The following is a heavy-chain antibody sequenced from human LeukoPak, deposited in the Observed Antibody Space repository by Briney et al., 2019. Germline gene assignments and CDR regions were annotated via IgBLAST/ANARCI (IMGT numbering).Heavy chain of an antibody. J-gene: IGHJ4*02. CDR3: ARDWVVAASPDY. CDR1: GGSISSSSYY. CDR2: IYYTGST. V-gene: IGHV4-39*02. Sequence: SETLSLTCTVSGGSISSSSYYWGWIRQPPGKGLEWIGCIYYTGSTYYNPSLKSRVTISVDTSKNQFSLKLSSVTAADTAVYYCARDWVVAASPDYWGQGTLVTVSS. D-gene: IGHD2-15*01.